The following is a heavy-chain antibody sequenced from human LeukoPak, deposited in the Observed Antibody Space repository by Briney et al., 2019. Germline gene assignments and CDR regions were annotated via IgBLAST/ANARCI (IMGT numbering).Heavy chain of an antibody. D-gene: IGHD3-3*01. CDR3: AAGVGLGWFDP. Sequence: SETLSLTCTVSGGSISSSSYYWGWIRQPPGKGLEWIGSICYSGSTYYNPSLKSRVTISVDTSKNQFSLKLSSVTAADTAVYYCAAGVGLGWFDPWGQGTLVTVSS. CDR1: GGSISSSSYY. V-gene: IGHV4-39*01. J-gene: IGHJ5*02. CDR2: ICYSGST.